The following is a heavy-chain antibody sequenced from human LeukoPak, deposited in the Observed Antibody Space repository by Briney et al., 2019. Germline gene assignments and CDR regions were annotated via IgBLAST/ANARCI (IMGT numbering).Heavy chain of an antibody. J-gene: IGHJ6*02. V-gene: IGHV1-18*01. D-gene: IGHD5-12*01. CDR2: ISAENGNT. CDR3: ARGDIVATIRYYYYGMDV. Sequence: SVNVSRTASGYTFTSYGISWVRQAPGHGHEWVGWISAENGNTKYAQKFQGRVTMTTGPSTSTAYMELRSLRSDDTAVYYCARGDIVATIRYYYYGMDVWGQGTTVTVSS. CDR1: GYTFTSYG.